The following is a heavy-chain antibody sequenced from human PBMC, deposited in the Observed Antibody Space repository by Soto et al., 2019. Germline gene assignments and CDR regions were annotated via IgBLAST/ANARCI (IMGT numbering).Heavy chain of an antibody. D-gene: IGHD3-10*01. V-gene: IGHV4-34*01. J-gene: IGHJ6*02. CDR2: INHSGST. CDR1: GGSFSGYY. Sequence: SETLSLTCAVYGGSFSGYYWSWIRQPPGKGLEWIREINHSGSTNYNPSLKSRVTISVDTSKNQFSLKLSSVTAADTAVYYCARGLAITMVRGVNYGMDVWGQGTTVTVS. CDR3: ARGLAITMVRGVNYGMDV.